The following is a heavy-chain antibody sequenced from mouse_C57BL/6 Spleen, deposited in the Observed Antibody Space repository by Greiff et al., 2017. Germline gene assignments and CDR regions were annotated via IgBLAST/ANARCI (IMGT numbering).Heavy chain of an antibody. J-gene: IGHJ4*01. Sequence: QLKQSGAELAKPGASVNLSCNASGHTSTSFRTHWVKQRPGQVLEWFGYINPSSGYIKYNEKFKDKATLTADKSSSTAYMQLSSLTYEDSAVYYCASLRAMDYWGQGTSVTVSS. CDR2: INPSSGYI. CDR3: ASLRAMDY. D-gene: IGHD1-1*01. V-gene: IGHV1-7*01. CDR1: GHTSTSFR.